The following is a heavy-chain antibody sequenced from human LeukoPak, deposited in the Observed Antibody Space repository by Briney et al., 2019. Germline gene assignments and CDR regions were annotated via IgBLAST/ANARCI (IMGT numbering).Heavy chain of an antibody. CDR3: ARVSDYSSSWYFLDP. J-gene: IGHJ5*02. CDR1: GYSFTSYW. V-gene: IGHV5-51*01. Sequence: GESLKISCKGSGYSFTSYWIGWVRQMPGKGLGWMGIIYPGDSDTRYSPSFEGQVTISADKSISTAYLQWSSLKASDTGMYYCARVSDYSSSWYFLDPWGQGTLVTVSS. CDR2: IYPGDSDT. D-gene: IGHD6-13*01.